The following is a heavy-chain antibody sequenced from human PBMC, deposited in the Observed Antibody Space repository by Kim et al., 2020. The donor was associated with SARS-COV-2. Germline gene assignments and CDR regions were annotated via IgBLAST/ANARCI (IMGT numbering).Heavy chain of an antibody. D-gene: IGHD5-12*01. CDR1: GGSVSSGSYY. CDR3: ARSSVGLYGGYPDY. Sequence: SETLSLTCTVSGGSVSSGSYYWSWIRQPPGKGLEWIGYIYYSGSTNYNPSLKSRVTISVDTSKNQFSLKLSSVTAADTAVYYCARSSVGLYGGYPDYWGQGTLVTVSS. CDR2: IYYSGST. J-gene: IGHJ4*02. V-gene: IGHV4-61*01.